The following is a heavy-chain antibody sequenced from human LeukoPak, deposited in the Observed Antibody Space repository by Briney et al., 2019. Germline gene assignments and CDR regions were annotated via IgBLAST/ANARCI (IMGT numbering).Heavy chain of an antibody. V-gene: IGHV3-49*04. D-gene: IGHD1-14*01. CDR3: IPDLPFDS. CDR2: IRSKTYSGTT. CDR1: GFTFGDYG. J-gene: IGHJ4*02. Sequence: GGSLRLSCIVSGFTFGDYGMSWVRQAPGKGLEWVGFIRSKTYSGTTEYAASVKGRFTISRDDSSSILYLHMNSLKTEDTALYYCIPDLPFDSWGQGTLVTVSS.